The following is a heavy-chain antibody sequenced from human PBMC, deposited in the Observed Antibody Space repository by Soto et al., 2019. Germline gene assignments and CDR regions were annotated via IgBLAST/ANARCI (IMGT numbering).Heavy chain of an antibody. CDR2: ISYDGSNK. CDR3: AKSSDGGGYFDY. Sequence: PGGSLRLSCAASGFTLSSYGMHRVRQAPGKGLEWVAVISYDGSNKYYADSVKGRFTISRDNSKNTLYLQMNSLRAEDMAVYYCAKSSDGGGYFDYWRQGTLVTVAS. D-gene: IGHD3-16*01. J-gene: IGHJ4*02. CDR1: GFTLSSYG. V-gene: IGHV3-30*18.